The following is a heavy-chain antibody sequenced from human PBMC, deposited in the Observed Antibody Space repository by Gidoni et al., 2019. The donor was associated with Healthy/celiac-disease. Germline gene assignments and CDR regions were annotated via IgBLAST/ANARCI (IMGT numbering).Heavy chain of an antibody. Sequence: QVQLQASGPGLVKPSQSLSLTCTGSGGPISSGSYYWRWIRQPAGKGLVWIGRIYTSGSTNYNPSLKSRVTMSVDTSKNQFSLKLSSVTAADTAVYYCARYCSSTSCSFIDYWGQGTLVTVSS. J-gene: IGHJ4*02. CDR1: GGPISSGSYY. V-gene: IGHV4-61*02. CDR2: IYTSGST. CDR3: ARYCSSTSCSFIDY. D-gene: IGHD2-2*01.